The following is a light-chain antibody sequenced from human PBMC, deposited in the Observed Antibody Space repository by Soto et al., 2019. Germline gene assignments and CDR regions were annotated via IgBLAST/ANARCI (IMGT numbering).Light chain of an antibody. J-gene: IGKJ2*01. Sequence: DIQMTQSPSTLSASVGDRVTITCRASQSISNGLAWYQQKPGKAPNLLIYKASSLESGVPSRFSGSGSGTEFTLTISRLQTDDFATYYCQQYYSYLTFGQGTKLEIK. V-gene: IGKV1-5*03. CDR3: QQYYSYLT. CDR2: KAS. CDR1: QSISNG.